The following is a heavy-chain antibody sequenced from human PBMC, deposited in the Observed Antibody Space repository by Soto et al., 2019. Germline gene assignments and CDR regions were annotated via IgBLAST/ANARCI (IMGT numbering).Heavy chain of an antibody. D-gene: IGHD5-12*01. J-gene: IGHJ4*02. CDR1: GGSISSYY. V-gene: IGHV4-59*01. CDR2: IYYSGST. CDR3: AREDLDGYNYTFDY. Sequence: SETLSLTCTVSGGSISSYYWSWIRQPLGKGLEWIGYIYYSGSTNYNPSLKSRVTISVDTSKNQFSLKLSSVTAADTAVYYCAREDLDGYNYTFDYWGQGTLVTVSS.